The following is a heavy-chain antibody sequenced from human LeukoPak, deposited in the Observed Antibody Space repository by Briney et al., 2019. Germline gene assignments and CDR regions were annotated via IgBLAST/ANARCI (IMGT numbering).Heavy chain of an antibody. V-gene: IGHV4-30-2*01. J-gene: IGHJ4*02. Sequence: SETLSLTCTVSGGSISSGGYYWSWIRQPPGKGLEWIGYIYHSGSTYYNPSLKSRVTISVDRSKNQFSLKLSSVTAADTAVYYCARAPPYYFDYGGQEPRAPVPS. CDR3: ARAPPYYFDY. CDR2: IYHSGST. CDR1: GGSISSGGYY.